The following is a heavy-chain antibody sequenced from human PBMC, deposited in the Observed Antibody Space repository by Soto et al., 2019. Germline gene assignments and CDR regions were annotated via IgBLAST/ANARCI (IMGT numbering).Heavy chain of an antibody. CDR3: ARFSYYYGSGSYYNLPFDP. CDR1: GGSISSYY. Sequence: PSETLSLTCTVSGGSISSYYWSWIRQPPGKGLEWIGYIYYSGSTNYNPSLKSRVTISVDTSKNQFSLKLSSVTAADTAVYYCARFSYYYGSGSYYNLPFDPWGQGTLVTVSS. J-gene: IGHJ5*02. CDR2: IYYSGST. V-gene: IGHV4-59*01. D-gene: IGHD3-10*01.